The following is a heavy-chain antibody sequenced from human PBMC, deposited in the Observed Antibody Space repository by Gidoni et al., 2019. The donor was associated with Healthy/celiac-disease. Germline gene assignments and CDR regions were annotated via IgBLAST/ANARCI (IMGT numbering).Heavy chain of an antibody. J-gene: IGHJ4*02. V-gene: IGHV5-51*01. Sequence: EVQLVQSGAEVKKPGESLKISCKGAGYSFTSYWIGWVRQMPGKGLEWMGIIYPGDSDTRYSPSFQGQVTISADKSISTAYLQWSSLKASDTAMYYCARLDSSGSKSTPPWYFDYWGQGTLVTVSS. CDR1: GYSFTSYW. CDR2: IYPGDSDT. CDR3: ARLDSSGSKSTPPWYFDY. D-gene: IGHD3-22*01.